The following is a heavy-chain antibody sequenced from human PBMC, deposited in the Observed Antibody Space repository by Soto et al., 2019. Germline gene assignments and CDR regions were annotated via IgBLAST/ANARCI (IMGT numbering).Heavy chain of an antibody. Sequence: PGGSLSLSCAASGFTFSSYAMHWVRQAPGKGLEWVAVISYDGSNKYYADSVKGRFTISRDNSKNTLYLQMNSLRAEDTAVYYCARDRRFLEWLPDYYYYGMDVWGQGTTVTSP. D-gene: IGHD3-3*01. J-gene: IGHJ6*02. V-gene: IGHV3-30-3*01. CDR3: ARDRRFLEWLPDYYYYGMDV. CDR1: GFTFSSYA. CDR2: ISYDGSNK.